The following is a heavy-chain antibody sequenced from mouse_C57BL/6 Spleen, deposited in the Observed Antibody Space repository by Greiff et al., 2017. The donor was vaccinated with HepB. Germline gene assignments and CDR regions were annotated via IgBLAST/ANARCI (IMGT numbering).Heavy chain of an antibody. J-gene: IGHJ4*01. CDR1: GYTFTSYW. Sequence: VQLQQPGTELVKPGASVKLSCKASGYTFTSYWMHWVKQRPGQGLEWIGNINPSNGGTNYNEKFKSKAKLTVDKSSSTAYMQLSSLTSEDSAVYYCARSANWDEGDMDYWGQGTSVTVSS. D-gene: IGHD4-1*01. CDR3: ARSANWDEGDMDY. CDR2: INPSNGGT. V-gene: IGHV1-53*01.